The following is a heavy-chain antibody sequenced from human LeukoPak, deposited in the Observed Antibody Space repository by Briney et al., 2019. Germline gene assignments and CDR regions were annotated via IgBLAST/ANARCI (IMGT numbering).Heavy chain of an antibody. J-gene: IGHJ5*02. Sequence: PSETLSLTCTVSGGSISSSSYYWGWIRQPPGKGLEWIGSIYYSGSTYYNPSLKSRVTISVDTSKNQFSLKLSSVTAADTAVYYCARGLLFSWFDPWGQGTLVTVSS. D-gene: IGHD2-21*02. CDR2: IYYSGST. CDR1: GGSISSSSYY. CDR3: ARGLLFSWFDP. V-gene: IGHV4-39*07.